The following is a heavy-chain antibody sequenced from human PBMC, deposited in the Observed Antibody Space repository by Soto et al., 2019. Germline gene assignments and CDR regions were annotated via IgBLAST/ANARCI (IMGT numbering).Heavy chain of an antibody. CDR2: INHSGST. J-gene: IGHJ6*02. CDR3: ARVRFLEWSPRGGYYYGMDV. D-gene: IGHD3-3*01. CDR1: GGSFSGYY. Sequence: PSETMSLTCAVYGGSFSGYYWSWIRQPPGKELEWIGEINHSGSTNYNPSIKSRVTISVDTSKNQFSLKLSSVTAADTAVYYCARVRFLEWSPRGGYYYGMDVWGQGTTVTVSS. V-gene: IGHV4-34*01.